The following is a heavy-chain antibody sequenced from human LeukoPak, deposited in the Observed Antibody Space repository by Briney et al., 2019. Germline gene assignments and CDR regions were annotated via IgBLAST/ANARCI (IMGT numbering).Heavy chain of an antibody. CDR3: AKGPSDTTLATAFDY. Sequence: GGSLRLSCAASGFTFDDYAMHWVRQAPGKGLEWVAVIWYDGSNKYYTDSVRGRFTISRDNSKNTLYLQMNSLRVEDTAVYYCAKGPSDTTLATAFDYWGQGTLVTVSS. CDR2: IWYDGSNK. V-gene: IGHV3-33*06. J-gene: IGHJ4*02. D-gene: IGHD5-18*01. CDR1: GFTFDDYA.